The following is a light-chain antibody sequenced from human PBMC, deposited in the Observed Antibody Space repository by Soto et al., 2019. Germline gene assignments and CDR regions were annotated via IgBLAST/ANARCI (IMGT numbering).Light chain of an antibody. CDR3: SSYTGSSINTVV. CDR2: EVS. J-gene: IGLJ2*01. CDR1: SSDVGKYNY. Sequence: QSVLTQPASVSGSPGQSITISCTGTSSDVGKYNYVSWYQQHPAKAPKLMIFEVSNRPSGVSNRFSGSKSGNTASLTISGLQDEDEAEYYCSSYTGSSINTVVFGGGTQLTVL. V-gene: IGLV2-14*01.